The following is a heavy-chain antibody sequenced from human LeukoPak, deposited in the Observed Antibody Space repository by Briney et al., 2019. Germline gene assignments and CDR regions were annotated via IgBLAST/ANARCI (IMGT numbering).Heavy chain of an antibody. J-gene: IGHJ4*02. D-gene: IGHD1-26*01. CDR3: ARDRGGHYFDY. Sequence: SETLSLTCTVSGGSISSHYWSWIWQPPGKGLEWIGYIYYSGSTNYNPSLKSRVTISVDTSKNQFSLKLSSVTAADTAVYYCARDRGGHYFDYWGQGTLVTVSS. CDR2: IYYSGST. V-gene: IGHV4-59*11. CDR1: GGSISSHY.